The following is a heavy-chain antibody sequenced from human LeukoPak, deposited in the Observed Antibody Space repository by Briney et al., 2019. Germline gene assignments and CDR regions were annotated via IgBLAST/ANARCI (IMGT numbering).Heavy chain of an antibody. CDR1: GGSISSHY. CDR3: ARDRRAYGGEHYFDY. Sequence: SETLSLTCTVSGGSISSHYWSWIRQPPGKGLEWIGYIYYSGSTNYNPSLKSRVTISVDTSKNQFSLKLSSVTAADTAVYYCARDRRAYGGEHYFDYWAREPWSPSPQ. V-gene: IGHV4-59*11. J-gene: IGHJ4*02. D-gene: IGHD4-23*01. CDR2: IYYSGST.